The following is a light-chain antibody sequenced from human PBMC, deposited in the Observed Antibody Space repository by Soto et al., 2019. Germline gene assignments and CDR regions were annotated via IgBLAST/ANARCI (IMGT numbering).Light chain of an antibody. CDR1: SSDVGGYDF. J-gene: IGLJ1*01. CDR3: ASYAGSNKV. Sequence: QSALTQPPSASGSPGQSVTISCTGTSSDVGGYDFVSWYQQQPGKAPKLMIFEVTKRPSGVPDRFSGSKSGNTASLTVSGLLPEDEADSYCASYAGSNKVFGTGTKLTVL. CDR2: EVT. V-gene: IGLV2-8*01.